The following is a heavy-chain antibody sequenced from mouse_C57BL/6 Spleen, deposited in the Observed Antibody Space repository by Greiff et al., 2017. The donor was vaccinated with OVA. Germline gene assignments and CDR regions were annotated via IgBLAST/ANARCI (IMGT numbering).Heavy chain of an antibody. Sequence: EVKLVESGGDLVKPGGSLKLSCAASGFTFSSYGMSWVRQTPDKRLEWVATISSGGSYTYYPDSVKGRFTISRDNAKSTLYLQMSSLKSEDTAMYYCARDYYGSSRTWFAYWGQGTLVTVSA. CDR3: ARDYYGSSRTWFAY. J-gene: IGHJ3*01. D-gene: IGHD1-1*01. CDR1: GFTFSSYG. V-gene: IGHV5-6*02. CDR2: ISSGGSYT.